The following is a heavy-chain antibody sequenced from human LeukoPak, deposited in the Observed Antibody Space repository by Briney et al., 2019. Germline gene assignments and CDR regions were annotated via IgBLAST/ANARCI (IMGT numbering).Heavy chain of an antibody. Sequence: SETLSLTCSVSGDSISSYYWNWIRQPPGKGLVWIGYIYNSGSTDYNPSLKSRVTISLDTSKNQFSLKLSSVTAADTAVYYCARSPDVLLWFGESHDVFDIWGQGTMVTVSS. D-gene: IGHD3-10*01. J-gene: IGHJ3*02. CDR2: IYNSGST. CDR3: ARSPDVLLWFGESHDVFDI. V-gene: IGHV4-59*01. CDR1: GDSISSYY.